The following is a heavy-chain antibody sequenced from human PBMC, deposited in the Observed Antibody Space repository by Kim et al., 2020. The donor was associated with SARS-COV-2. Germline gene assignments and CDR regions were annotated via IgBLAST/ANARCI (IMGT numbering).Heavy chain of an antibody. CDR1: GFTFSSYA. CDR3: ARDIVGAKRGYHYFDY. Sequence: GGSLRLSCAASGFTFSSYAMHWVRQAPGKGLEWVAVISYDGSNKYYADSVKGRFTISRDNSKNTLYLQMNSLRAEDTAVYYCARDIVGAKRGYHYFDYWG. CDR2: ISYDGSNK. V-gene: IGHV3-30-3*01. D-gene: IGHD1-26*01. J-gene: IGHJ4*01.